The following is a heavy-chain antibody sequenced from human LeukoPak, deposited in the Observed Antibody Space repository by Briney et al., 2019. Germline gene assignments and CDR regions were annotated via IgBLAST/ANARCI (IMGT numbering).Heavy chain of an antibody. J-gene: IGHJ4*02. V-gene: IGHV3-23*01. Sequence: GGSLRLSCAASGFTFSSYSMNWVRQAPGKGLEWVSAISGSGGSTYYADSVKGRFTISRDNSKNTLYLQMNSLRAEDTAVYYCAKDLARVVVTDFDYWGQGTLVTVSS. CDR3: AKDLARVVVTDFDY. CDR1: GFTFSSYS. D-gene: IGHD2-21*02. CDR2: ISGSGGST.